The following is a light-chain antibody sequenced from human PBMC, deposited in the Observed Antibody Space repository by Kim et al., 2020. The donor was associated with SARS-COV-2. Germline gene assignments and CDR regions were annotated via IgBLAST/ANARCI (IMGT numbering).Light chain of an antibody. CDR2: KVS. V-gene: IGKV2-30*02. J-gene: IGKJ1*01. CDR3: MQGTHWQWT. Sequence: DVVMTQSPLSLPVTLGQPASISCRSSQSLVHSDGDTYLNWFHQRPGQSPRRLIYKVSNRDSGVPDRFSGSGSGTDFTLKISRVEAEDVGVYYCMQGTHWQWTFGQGTKVDIK. CDR1: QSLVHSDGDTY.